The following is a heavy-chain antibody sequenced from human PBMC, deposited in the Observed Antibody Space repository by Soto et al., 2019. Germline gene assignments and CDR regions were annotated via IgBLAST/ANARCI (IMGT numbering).Heavy chain of an antibody. J-gene: IGHJ4*02. V-gene: IGHV3-11*05. CDR1: GFTFSDYY. Sequence: QVQLVESGGGLVKPGGSLRLSCAASGFTFSDYYMSWIRQAPGKGLEWVSYISSSSSYTNYADSVKGRCTISRDNAKNSLYLQMTSLRAKDTAVYYCARGGDILTGYYTLAYWGQGTLVTVSS. CDR2: ISSSSSYT. D-gene: IGHD3-9*01. CDR3: ARGGDILTGYYTLAY.